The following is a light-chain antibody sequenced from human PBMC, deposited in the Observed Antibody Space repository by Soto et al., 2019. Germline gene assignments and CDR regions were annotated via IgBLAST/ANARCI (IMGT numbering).Light chain of an antibody. CDR2: EDA. CDR3: CSYAGGATFTWV. V-gene: IGLV2-23*01. CDR1: SSNLETYNV. J-gene: IGLJ3*02. Sequence: QSALTQPASVSGSPGQSITISCTGTSSNLETYNVFSWYQQHPGKAPKLMIYEDAKRPSGVSTRFSGSRSGDTASLTISGIQPEDEAAYHCCSYAGGATFTWVFGGGTKLTVL.